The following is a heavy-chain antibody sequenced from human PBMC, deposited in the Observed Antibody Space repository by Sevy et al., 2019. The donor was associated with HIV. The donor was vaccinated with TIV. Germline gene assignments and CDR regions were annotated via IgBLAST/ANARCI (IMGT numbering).Heavy chain of an antibody. J-gene: IGHJ3*02. Sequence: SETLSLTCTVSGGSINSDHWNWIRQPPGKGLEWIGYDYHTGGTNYKPSLKNRVTISVDRTNNQLSLKLTSVTAADTALYYCARRNDFDIWGQGTMVTVSS. CDR1: GGSINSDH. CDR2: DYHTGGT. V-gene: IGHV4-59*08. CDR3: ARRNDFDI.